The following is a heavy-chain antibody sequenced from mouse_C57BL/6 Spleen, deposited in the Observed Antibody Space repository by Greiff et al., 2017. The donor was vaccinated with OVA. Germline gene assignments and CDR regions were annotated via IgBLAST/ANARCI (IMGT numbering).Heavy chain of an antibody. J-gene: IGHJ1*03. V-gene: IGHV5-6*01. CDR2: ISSGGSYT. CDR3: ARRSFDV. CDR1: GFTFSSYG. Sequence: EVNVVESGGDLVKPGGSLKLSCAASGFTFSSYGMSWVRQTPDKRLEWVATISSGGSYTYYPDSVKGRFTISRDNAKNTLYLQMSSLKSEDTAMYYCARRSFDVWGTGTTVTVSS.